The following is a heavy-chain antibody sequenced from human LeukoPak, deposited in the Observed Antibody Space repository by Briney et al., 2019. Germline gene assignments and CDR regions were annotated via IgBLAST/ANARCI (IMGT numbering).Heavy chain of an antibody. CDR1: GYTLTELS. CDR3: ATEEYRGGWRYFDY. CDR2: FDPEDGET. D-gene: IGHD3-10*01. J-gene: IGHJ4*02. Sequence: ASVKVSCKVSGYTLTELSMHWVRQAPGKGLEWMGGFDPEDGETIYAQKFQGRVTMTEDTSTDTAYMELSSLRSEDTAVYYGATEEYRGGWRYFDYWGQGTLVTVSS. V-gene: IGHV1-24*01.